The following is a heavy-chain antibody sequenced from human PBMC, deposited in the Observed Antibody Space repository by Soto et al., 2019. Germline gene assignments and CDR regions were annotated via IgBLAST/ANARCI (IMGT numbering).Heavy chain of an antibody. CDR2: ISPYNDNT. J-gene: IGHJ3*02. V-gene: IGHV1-18*01. Sequence: QVQLVQSGAEVKEPGASVKVSCKASGYTFVSYGISWVRQAPGQGLEWMGWISPYNDNTKYAQKFQGRVTMTTDTSTSTVYMELRSLRSDDTAVYYCSRDAQKWLVAAVEIWGQGTMVTVSS. D-gene: IGHD6-19*01. CDR3: SRDAQKWLVAAVEI. CDR1: GYTFVSYG.